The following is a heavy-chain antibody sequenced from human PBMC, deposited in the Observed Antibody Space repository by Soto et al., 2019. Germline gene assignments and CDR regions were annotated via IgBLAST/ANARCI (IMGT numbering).Heavy chain of an antibody. D-gene: IGHD6-6*01. CDR3: ERDGNNSNSFVGWLGH. CDR1: GFTFSGCF. CDR2: ITSSGSAI. Sequence: NPGGSLRLSCAASGFTFSGCFMTWIRQAPGKGLEWVSYITSSGSAIYYSDSVTGRFAISRDNAKNTLYLQMNSLRADDTAAYYCERDGNNSNSFVGWLGHWGRGTLVTVSS. V-gene: IGHV3-11*01. J-gene: IGHJ4*02.